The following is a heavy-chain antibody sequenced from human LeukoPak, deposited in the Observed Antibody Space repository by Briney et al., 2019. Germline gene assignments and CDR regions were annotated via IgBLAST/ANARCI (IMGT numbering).Heavy chain of an antibody. D-gene: IGHD5-24*01. V-gene: IGHV3-74*01. Sequence: GGSLRLSCAASGFTFRSHWRHWVRQAPGKGLVWVSRIKGDESYTYHADSVKGRFTISRDNAKNTLHLKMTSMRAEDTTIYYCVRDGNVYNFDHWGQGTLVTVSS. CDR3: VRDGNVYNFDH. J-gene: IGHJ5*02. CDR2: IKGDESYT. CDR1: GFTFRSHW.